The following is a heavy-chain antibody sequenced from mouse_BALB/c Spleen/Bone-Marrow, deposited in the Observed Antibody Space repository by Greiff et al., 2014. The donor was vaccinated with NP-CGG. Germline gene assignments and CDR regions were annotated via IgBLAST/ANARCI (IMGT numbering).Heavy chain of an antibody. CDR1: GYSFTGYY. CDR3: ARQLYGNYAY. D-gene: IGHD2-10*02. J-gene: IGHJ3*01. CDR2: INPYNGGT. V-gene: IGHV1S30*01. Sequence: EVKLVESGPELVKPGPSVKISCKASGYSFTGYYMHWVKQSHGKSLEWIGEINPYNGGTSYNQKSKGKATLTVDTSSSTAFMELHSLTSEDSLVYYCARQLYGNYAYWGQGTLVTVSA.